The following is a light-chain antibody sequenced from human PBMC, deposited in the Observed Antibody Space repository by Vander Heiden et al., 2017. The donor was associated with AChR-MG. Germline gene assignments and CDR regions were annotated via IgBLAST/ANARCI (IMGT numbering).Light chain of an antibody. CDR3: CSYAGTYTVFI. J-gene: IGLJ2*01. V-gene: IGLV2-11*02. Sequence: QSALTQPRPVARAPGQSVTISCTGTSSNVGGYNFLSWYQQRPGKAPKLMIYDVSKRPSGVPARFSGSKSGNTASLTISGLQTEDEADYYCCSYAGTYTVFIFGGGTKVTVL. CDR2: DVS. CDR1: SSNVGGYNF.